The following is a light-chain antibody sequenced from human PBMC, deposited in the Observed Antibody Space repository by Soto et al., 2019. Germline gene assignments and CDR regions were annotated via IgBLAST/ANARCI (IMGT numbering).Light chain of an antibody. CDR1: PSITSW. CDR2: DAS. Sequence: DIQMHSSPSTLSASVGARVPITCRASPSITSWLAWYQQKPGKAHKLLIFDASSLESGVPSRFSGSGSGTEFTLTISSLQPDEFATYYCQKYNSYPITVGKGTRLAIK. CDR3: QKYNSYPIT. J-gene: IGKJ5*01. V-gene: IGKV1-5*01.